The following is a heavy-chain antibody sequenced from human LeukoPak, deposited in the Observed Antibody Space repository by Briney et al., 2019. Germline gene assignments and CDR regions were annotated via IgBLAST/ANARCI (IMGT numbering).Heavy chain of an antibody. CDR3: ARDTDRRASPGSCFDP. CDR2: IFYSGHT. V-gene: IGHV4-59*11. D-gene: IGHD2-15*01. Sequence: SETLSLTCTVSGGSITSHSWSWIRQPPGKGLEWIGYIFYSGHTNYNPSLRSRVTISVDTSKTQFSLKLSSLTAADTAFYYCARDTDRRASPGSCFDPWGTGAMVTASS. CDR1: GGSITSHS. J-gene: IGHJ5*02.